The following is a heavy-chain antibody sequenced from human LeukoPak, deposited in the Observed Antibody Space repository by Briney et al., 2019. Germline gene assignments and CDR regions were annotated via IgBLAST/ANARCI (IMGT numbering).Heavy chain of an antibody. J-gene: IGHJ4*02. Sequence: PSETLSLTCTVSGGSISSSSYYWGWIRQPPGKGLEWIGSIYYSGSTYYNPSLKSRVTISVDTSKNQFSLKLSSVTAADTAVYYCARDTPDSSVKGISYFDYWGQGTLVTVSS. CDR3: ARDTPDSSVKGISYFDY. V-gene: IGHV4-39*07. CDR2: IYYSGST. D-gene: IGHD3-22*01. CDR1: GGSISSSSYY.